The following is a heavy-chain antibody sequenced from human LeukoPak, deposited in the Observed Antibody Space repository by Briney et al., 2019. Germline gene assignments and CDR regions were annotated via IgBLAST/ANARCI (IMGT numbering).Heavy chain of an antibody. CDR2: IYYSGST. V-gene: IGHV4-31*03. J-gene: IGHJ4*02. CDR3: ASSRGSTIIGGFYFDY. Sequence: PSETLSLTCTVSGGSISSGGYYWSWIRQHPGKGLEWIGYIYYSGSTYYNPSLKSRVTISVDTSKNQFSLKLSSVTAAVTAVYYCASSRGSTIIGGFYFDYWGQGTLVTVSS. D-gene: IGHD5/OR15-5a*01. CDR1: GGSISSGGYY.